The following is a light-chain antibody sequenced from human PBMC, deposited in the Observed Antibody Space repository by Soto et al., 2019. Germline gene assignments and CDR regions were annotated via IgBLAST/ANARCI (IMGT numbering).Light chain of an antibody. CDR1: QSLLHSNGYNY. J-gene: IGKJ1*01. V-gene: IGKV2-28*01. CDR2: LGS. Sequence: DIVMTQSPLSLPVTPGEPASISCRSSQSLLHSNGYNYLDWYLQKPGQSPQLLIYLGSNRASGVPDRFSGSASGTDFTLKISRVEGEDVGVYYCMQALQTPPWTFGQGTKVEIK. CDR3: MQALQTPPWT.